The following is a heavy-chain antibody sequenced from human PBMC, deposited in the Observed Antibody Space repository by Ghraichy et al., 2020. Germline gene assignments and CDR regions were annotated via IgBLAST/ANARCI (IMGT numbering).Heavy chain of an antibody. V-gene: IGHV1-8*01. Sequence: APVKVSCKASGYTFTSHDINWVRQAPGQGLEWMGWMRPSSGNTGYAQKFQGRVTMTRNTSLNTAYMELSSLTLEDTAVYFCAREAPRIAAADYWGQGTQVTVSS. CDR2: MRPSSGNT. J-gene: IGHJ4*02. D-gene: IGHD6-6*01. CDR3: AREAPRIAAADY. CDR1: GYTFTSHD.